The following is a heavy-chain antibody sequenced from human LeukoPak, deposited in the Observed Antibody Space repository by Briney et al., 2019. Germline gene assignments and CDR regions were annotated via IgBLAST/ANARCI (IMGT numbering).Heavy chain of an antibody. Sequence: ASVKVSCKASGYTFTSFGITWVRQAPGQGLEWMGWISGYNGNTNYAQKLQGRVTMTTDTSTSTAYMELRSLRSDDTAVYYCAREIYYYDSSGYYYWGQGTLVTVSS. V-gene: IGHV1-18*01. D-gene: IGHD3-22*01. CDR3: AREIYYYDSSGYYY. CDR2: ISGYNGNT. CDR1: GYTFTSFG. J-gene: IGHJ4*02.